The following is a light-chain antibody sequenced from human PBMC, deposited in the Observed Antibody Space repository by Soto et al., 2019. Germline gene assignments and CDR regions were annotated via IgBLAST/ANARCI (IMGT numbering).Light chain of an antibody. CDR1: QSISSY. V-gene: IGKV3-11*01. CDR3: QQRNTYPRT. CDR2: DAS. Sequence: TKPLPTWLVSQEERATLSCRASQSISSYLAWYQQKPGQAPRLLIYDASTRDTGIPSRFSGSGSETDFTLTISSLQPEDFAAYYCQQRNTYPRTFGRGTKVDIK. J-gene: IGKJ1*01.